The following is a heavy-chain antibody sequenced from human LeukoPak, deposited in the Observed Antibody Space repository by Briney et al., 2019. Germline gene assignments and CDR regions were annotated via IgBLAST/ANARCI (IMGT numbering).Heavy chain of an antibody. CDR2: ISGSGGST. CDR1: EFNFKFYA. CDR3: AKGDFWIPPPFDP. D-gene: IGHD3-3*01. Sequence: GGSLRLSCVASEFNFKFYAMSWVRQAPGKGLEWVSAISGSGGSTYYADSVKGRFTISRDNSKNTLSLQMNSLRAEDTAVYYCAKGDFWIPPPFDPWGQGTLVTVSS. V-gene: IGHV3-23*01. J-gene: IGHJ5*02.